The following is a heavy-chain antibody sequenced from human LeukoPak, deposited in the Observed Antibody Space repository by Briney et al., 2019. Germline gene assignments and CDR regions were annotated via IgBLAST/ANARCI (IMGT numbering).Heavy chain of an antibody. D-gene: IGHD3-3*01. CDR3: ARGYYDFWSGYRYEYFQH. CDR2: IWYDGSNK. V-gene: IGHV3-33*01. Sequence: PGGSLRLSCAASGFTFSSYGMHWVRQAPGKGLEWVAVIWYDGSNKYYADSVKGRFTISRDNSKNTLYLQMNSLRAEDTAVYYCARGYYDFWSGYRYEYFQHWGQGTLVTVSS. CDR1: GFTFSSYG. J-gene: IGHJ1*01.